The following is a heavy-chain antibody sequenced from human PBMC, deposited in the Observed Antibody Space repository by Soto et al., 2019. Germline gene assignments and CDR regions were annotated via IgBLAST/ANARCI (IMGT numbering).Heavy chain of an antibody. J-gene: IGHJ6*02. V-gene: IGHV1-18*01. CDR2: ISAYNGNT. CDR1: GYTFTSYG. D-gene: IGHD4-17*01. CDR3: ARVMTNNYYYGMDA. Sequence: ASVKVSCKASGYTFTSYGISWVRQAPGQGLEWMGWISAYNGNTNYAQKLQGRVTMTTDTSTSTAYMELRSLRSDDTAVYYCARVMTNNYYYGMDAWGQGTTVTVSS.